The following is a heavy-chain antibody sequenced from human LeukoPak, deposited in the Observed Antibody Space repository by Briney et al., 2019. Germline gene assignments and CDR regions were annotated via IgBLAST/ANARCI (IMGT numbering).Heavy chain of an antibody. V-gene: IGHV1-2*02. D-gene: IGHD4-11*01. CDR1: GYTLTELS. CDR3: ARDPSNCVRNNYYYYGMDV. J-gene: IGHJ6*02. CDR2: INPNSGGT. Sequence: ASVKVSCKVSGYTLTELSMHWVRQAPGQGLEWMGWINPNSGGTNYAQKFQGRVTMTRDTSISTAYMELSRLRSDDTAVYYCARDPSNCVRNNYYYYGMDVGGQGTTVTVSS.